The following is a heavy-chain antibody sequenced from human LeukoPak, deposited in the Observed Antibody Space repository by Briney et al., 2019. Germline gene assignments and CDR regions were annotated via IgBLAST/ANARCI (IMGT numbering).Heavy chain of an antibody. Sequence: GGSLRLSCAASGFTFSSYAMHWVRQAPGKGLEWVAVISYDGSNKYYADSVKGRFTISRDNSKSTLYLQMNSLRAEDTAVYYCARGDPWSGSNHYYYYYGMDVWGQGTTVTVSS. CDR3: ARGDPWSGSNHYYYYYGMDV. CDR2: ISYDGSNK. J-gene: IGHJ6*02. CDR1: GFTFSSYA. V-gene: IGHV3-30-3*01. D-gene: IGHD3-3*01.